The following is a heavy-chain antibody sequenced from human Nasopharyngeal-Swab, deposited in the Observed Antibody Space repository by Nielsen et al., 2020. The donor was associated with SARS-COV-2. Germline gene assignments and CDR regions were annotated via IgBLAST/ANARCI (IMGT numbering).Heavy chain of an antibody. CDR3: ARSATGYYYMDV. V-gene: IGHV3-30*04. CDR1: GFTFCSYA. J-gene: IGHJ6*03. D-gene: IGHD3-9*01. CDR2: ISYDGRNK. Sequence: GESLKISCAASGFTFCSYAMHLVRQAPGKGLEWVAVISYDGRNKYYADSVKGRFTISRDNSRNTLYLQMNSLRTEDTALYYCARSATGYYYMDVWGKGTTVTVSS.